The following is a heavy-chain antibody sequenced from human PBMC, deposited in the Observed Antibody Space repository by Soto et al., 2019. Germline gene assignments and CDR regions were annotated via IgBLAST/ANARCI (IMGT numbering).Heavy chain of an antibody. D-gene: IGHD1-26*01. CDR3: ARVSYGGSYYKIFDY. Sequence: GGSLRLSCAASGFTFSSYAMHWVRQAPGKGLEWVAVISYDGSNKYYADSVKGRFTISRDNSKNTLYLQMNSLRAEDTAVYYCARVSYGGSYYKIFDYWGQGTLVTVSS. V-gene: IGHV3-30-3*01. CDR2: ISYDGSNK. CDR1: GFTFSSYA. J-gene: IGHJ4*02.